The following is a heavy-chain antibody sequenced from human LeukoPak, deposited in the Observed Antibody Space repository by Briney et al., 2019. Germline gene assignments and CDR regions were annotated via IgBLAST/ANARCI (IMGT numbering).Heavy chain of an antibody. J-gene: IGHJ4*02. D-gene: IGHD3-22*01. CDR2: ISGSGGST. CDR3: AKGSYYDSSGYATPPVYFDY. Sequence: GGSLRLSCAASGFTFSSYAMSWVRQAPGKGLEWVSAISGSGGSTYYADSVKGRFTISRGNSKNTLYLRMNSLRAEDTAVYYCAKGSYYDSSGYATPPVYFDYWGQGTLVTVSS. V-gene: IGHV3-23*01. CDR1: GFTFSSYA.